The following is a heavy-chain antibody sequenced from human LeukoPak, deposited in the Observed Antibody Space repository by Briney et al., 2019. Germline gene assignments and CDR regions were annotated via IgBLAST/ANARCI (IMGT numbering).Heavy chain of an antibody. CDR2: ISGSGGST. CDR3: ARNGRLDTENYFDY. CDR1: GFTFSSYA. J-gene: IGHJ4*02. Sequence: PGGSLRLSCAASGFTFSSYAMSWVRQAPGKGLEWVSAISGSGGSTYYADSVKGRFTISRDNAKNSLYLQMNSLRAEDTAVYYCARNGRLDTENYFDYWGQGTLVTVSS. D-gene: IGHD5-18*01. V-gene: IGHV3-23*01.